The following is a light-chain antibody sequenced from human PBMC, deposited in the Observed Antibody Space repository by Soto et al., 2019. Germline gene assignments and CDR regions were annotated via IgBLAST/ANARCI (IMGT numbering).Light chain of an antibody. Sequence: DIQWTQSPSFLSASVGDRVTITCRASQASCSSLAWYQHNPGKAPKLLIYASSTLQNGVPSSCSGSLSGTEFTLTISSLQPEDFATYYCQHLNDYRYTFGQGPKVEIK. J-gene: IGKJ2*01. CDR3: QHLNDYRYT. V-gene: IGKV1-9*01. CDR2: ASS. CDR1: QASCSS.